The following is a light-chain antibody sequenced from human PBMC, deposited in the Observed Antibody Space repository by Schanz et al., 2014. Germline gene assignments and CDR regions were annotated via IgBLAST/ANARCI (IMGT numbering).Light chain of an antibody. Sequence: QSALTQPASVSGSPGRSITISCTGTSSDVGFYNYDSWYQHHPGKAPKLIIYDVSYRPSGVSNRFSGSKSGNTASLTISGLQAEDEADYYCSSYTSRTTSVFGTGTKLTVL. V-gene: IGLV2-14*03. CDR1: SSDVGFYNY. CDR2: DVS. J-gene: IGLJ1*01. CDR3: SSYTSRTTSV.